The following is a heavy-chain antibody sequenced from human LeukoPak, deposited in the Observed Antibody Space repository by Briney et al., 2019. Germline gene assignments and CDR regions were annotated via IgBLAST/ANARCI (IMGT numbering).Heavy chain of an antibody. CDR1: GGSISSSSYY. CDR2: IYYSGST. D-gene: IGHD4-17*01. Sequence: SETLSLTCTVSGGSISSSSYYWGWIRQPPGKGLEWIGSIYYSGSTYYNPSLKSRVTISVDTSKNRFSLKLSSVTAADTAVYYCARSNGDYPFDYWGQGTLVTVSS. J-gene: IGHJ4*02. CDR3: ARSNGDYPFDY. V-gene: IGHV4-39*01.